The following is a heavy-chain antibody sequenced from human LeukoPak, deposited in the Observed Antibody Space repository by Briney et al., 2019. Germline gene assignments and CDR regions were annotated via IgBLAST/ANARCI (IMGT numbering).Heavy chain of an antibody. CDR1: GGSFSGYY. Sequence: PSETLSLTCAVYGGSFSGYYWSWIRQPPGKGLEWIGEINHSGSTNYNPSLKSRVTISVDTSKNQFSLKLSSVNAADTAVYYCARGYDFWSGSFYYYYYMDVWGKGTTVTVSS. D-gene: IGHD3-3*01. CDR3: ARGYDFWSGSFYYYYYMDV. J-gene: IGHJ6*03. V-gene: IGHV4-34*01. CDR2: INHSGST.